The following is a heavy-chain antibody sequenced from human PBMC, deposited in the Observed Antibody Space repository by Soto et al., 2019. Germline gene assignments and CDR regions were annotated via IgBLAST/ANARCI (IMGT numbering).Heavy chain of an antibody. V-gene: IGHV2-5*02. CDR1: GFSLSTSGVG. CDR3: AHSRYCGGNCYATFDH. Sequence: QITLKESGPTLVKPTQTLTLTCTFSGFSLSTSGVGVGWIRQPPGKALEWLALIYWDDERRYSPSLKSRLTITNDTSKNQVVLTMTNMDPVDTATYYCAHSRYCGGNCYATFDHWGQGTLVTVSS. CDR2: IYWDDER. J-gene: IGHJ4*02. D-gene: IGHD2-21*02.